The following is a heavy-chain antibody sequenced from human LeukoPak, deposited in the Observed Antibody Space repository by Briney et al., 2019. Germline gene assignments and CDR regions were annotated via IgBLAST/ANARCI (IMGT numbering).Heavy chain of an antibody. J-gene: IGHJ5*02. CDR2: FDPEDGET. Sequence: ASVKVSCTVSGYTLTKLSMHWVRQAPGKGLEWMGGFDPEDGETIYAQKFQGRVTMTEDTSTNTAYMELSSLRSEDTAVYYCATVSRDLGWFDPWGQGTLVTVYS. CDR3: ATVSRDLGWFDP. CDR1: GYTLTKLS. D-gene: IGHD7-27*01. V-gene: IGHV1-24*01.